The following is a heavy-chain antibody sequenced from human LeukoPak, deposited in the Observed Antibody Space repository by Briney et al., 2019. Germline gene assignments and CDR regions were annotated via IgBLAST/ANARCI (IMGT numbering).Heavy chain of an antibody. CDR3: ATIGPYGSGTYISADY. CDR1: GFTFSNAW. CDR2: ISYDGSYK. J-gene: IGHJ4*02. V-gene: IGHV3-30*03. Sequence: GGSLRLSCAASGFTFSNAWMSWVRQAPGKGLEWVAVISYDGSYKSYADSVKGRFTISRDNSKNTLYLQMNSLRAEDTAVYYCATIGPYGSGTYISADYWGQGTLVTVSS. D-gene: IGHD3-10*01.